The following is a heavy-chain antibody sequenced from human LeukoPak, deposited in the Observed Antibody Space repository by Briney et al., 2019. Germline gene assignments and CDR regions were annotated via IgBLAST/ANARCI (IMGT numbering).Heavy chain of an antibody. J-gene: IGHJ3*01. CDR2: IYSGGST. Sequence: GGSLRLSCAASGFTVSSNYMSWVRQAPGKGLEWVSVIYSGGSTYYADSVKGRFTISRDNSKNTLYLQMNSLRAEDTALYYCAKDIGDYGGILDRWGQGTMVTVSS. CDR3: AKDIGDYGGILDR. D-gene: IGHD4-23*01. V-gene: IGHV3-53*05. CDR1: GFTVSSNY.